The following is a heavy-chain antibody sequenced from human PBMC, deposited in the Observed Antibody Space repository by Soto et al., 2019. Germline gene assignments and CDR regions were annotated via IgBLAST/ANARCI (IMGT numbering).Heavy chain of an antibody. V-gene: IGHV4-61*01. D-gene: IGHD2-15*01. CDR1: GGSVSSGTYY. J-gene: IGHJ2*01. CDR3: ARGPIVGWYFDL. CDR2: IHHSGST. Sequence: QVQLQESGPGLVKPSETLSLTCTVSGGSVSSGTYYWSWIRQPPGEGLQYIGYIHHSGSTNYNPSLKRRVSTSVDTSKNPFSLKLSSVTAADTAVYYCARGPIVGWYFDLWGRGTLVTVSS.